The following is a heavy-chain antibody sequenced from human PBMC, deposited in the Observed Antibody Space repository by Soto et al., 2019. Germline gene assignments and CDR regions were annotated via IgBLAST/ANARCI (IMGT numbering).Heavy chain of an antibody. V-gene: IGHV3-33*01. J-gene: IGHJ6*02. D-gene: IGHD3-10*01. CDR1: GFSFSSYG. CDR3: ARVQGSYYPFYYYYDGMDV. CDR2: IWYDGSNK. Sequence: PERSLKGKCAASGFSFSSYGMHWVRQAPGEGLEWVAVIWYDGSNKYYADSVKGRFTISRDNSKNTLYLQMNSLRAEDTAVYYCARVQGSYYPFYYYYDGMDVWGQVTTVIVSS.